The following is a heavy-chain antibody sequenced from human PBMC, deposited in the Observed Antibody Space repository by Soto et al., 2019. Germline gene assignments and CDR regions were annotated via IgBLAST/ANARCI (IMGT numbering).Heavy chain of an antibody. Sequence: ASVKVSCKASGYTFTSYGISWVRQTPGQGLEWMGWISAYNGNTNYAQKLQGRVTMTTDTSTSTAYMELRSLRPDDTAVYYCARVAVVWYYAFDIWGQGTMVTVSS. D-gene: IGHD2-15*01. CDR3: ARVAVVWYYAFDI. V-gene: IGHV1-18*01. CDR1: GYTFTSYG. J-gene: IGHJ3*02. CDR2: ISAYNGNT.